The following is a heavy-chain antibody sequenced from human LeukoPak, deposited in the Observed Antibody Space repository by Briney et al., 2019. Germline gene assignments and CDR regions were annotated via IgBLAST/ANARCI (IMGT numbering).Heavy chain of an antibody. Sequence: SETLALTCTVSGGSISSGDYYWSWIRQPPGKGLEWIGYFYYSGSTYYNPSLKSRVTISVDTSKNQFSLKLSSVTAADTAVYYCAREGTMVRGVIPLGFDYWGQGTLVTVSS. CDR1: GGSISSGDYY. CDR2: FYYSGST. J-gene: IGHJ4*02. D-gene: IGHD3-10*01. CDR3: AREGTMVRGVIPLGFDY. V-gene: IGHV4-30-4*01.